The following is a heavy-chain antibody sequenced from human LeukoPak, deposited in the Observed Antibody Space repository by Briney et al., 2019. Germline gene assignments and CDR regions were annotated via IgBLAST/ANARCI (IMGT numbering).Heavy chain of an antibody. V-gene: IGHV4-59*01. D-gene: IGHD5-12*01. CDR2: IYYSGST. CDR1: GASMSDYY. CDR3: ARVGGGYDWDY. Sequence: SETLSLTCTVSGASMSDYYWSWIRQPPGKGLEWIGYIYYSGSTNYNPSLKSRVTISVDTSKNQFSLKLSSVTAADTAVYYCARVGGGYDWDYWGQGTLVTVSS. J-gene: IGHJ4*02.